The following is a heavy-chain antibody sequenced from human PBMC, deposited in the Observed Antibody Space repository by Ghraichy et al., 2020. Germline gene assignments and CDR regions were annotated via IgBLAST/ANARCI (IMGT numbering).Heavy chain of an antibody. D-gene: IGHD2-2*01. CDR3: ARDLGYQLLYYGMDV. V-gene: IGHV3-7*01. CDR2: IKQDGSEK. CDR1: GFTFSSYW. Sequence: GGSLRLSCAASGFTFSSYWMSWVRQAPGKGLEWVANIKQDGSEKYYVDSVKGRFTISRDNAKNSLYLQMNSLRAEDTAVYYCARDLGYQLLYYGMDVWGQGTTVTVSS. J-gene: IGHJ6*02.